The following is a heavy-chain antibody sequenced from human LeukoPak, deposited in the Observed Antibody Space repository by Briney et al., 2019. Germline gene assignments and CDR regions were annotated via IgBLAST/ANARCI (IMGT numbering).Heavy chain of an antibody. CDR1: GGSINSGGYY. CDR3: ARCGYYHRHFDY. J-gene: IGHJ4*02. CDR2: ISDSGST. Sequence: SETLSLTCTVSGGSINSGGYYWRWIRQNPGKGLEGIGYISDSGSTYYNPSLNSRVTISVDTSKRQFSLKLSSMTAADTAVYYCARCGYYHRHFDYWGQGTLVTVSS. D-gene: IGHD3-22*01. V-gene: IGHV4-31*03.